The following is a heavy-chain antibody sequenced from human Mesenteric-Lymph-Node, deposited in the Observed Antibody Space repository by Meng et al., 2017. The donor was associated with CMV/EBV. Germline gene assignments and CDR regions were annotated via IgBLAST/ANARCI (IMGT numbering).Heavy chain of an antibody. Sequence: GGSLRLSCAASGFNFRIYEMNWVRQAPGKGLEWISFISNSGSIVYYADSVKGRFTISRDNAKNSLYLQMSSLRAEDTAVYYCARDLLGGSYGILDYWGQGTLVTVSS. D-gene: IGHD1-26*01. J-gene: IGHJ4*02. CDR2: ISNSGSIV. V-gene: IGHV3-48*03. CDR1: GFNFRIYE. CDR3: ARDLLGGSYGILDY.